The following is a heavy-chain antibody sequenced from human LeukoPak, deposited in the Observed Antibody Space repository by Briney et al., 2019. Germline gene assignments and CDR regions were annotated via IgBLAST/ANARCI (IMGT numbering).Heavy chain of an antibody. D-gene: IGHD5-18*01. CDR3: ARQARYNYGDVMCWFDP. J-gene: IGHJ5*02. V-gene: IGHV4-39*01. CDR1: GGSISTISSF. CDR2: IYHSGNT. Sequence: SETLSLTCTVSGGSISTISSFWGWIRQPRGKGLEWIGSIYHSGNTYYNASYKSRVTISVDTSKNQFSLNLTSVTAADTAVYYCARQARYNYGDVMCWFDPWGQGTLVTVSS.